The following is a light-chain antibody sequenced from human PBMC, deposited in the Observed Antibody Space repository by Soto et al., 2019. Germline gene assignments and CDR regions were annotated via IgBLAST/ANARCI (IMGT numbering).Light chain of an antibody. CDR2: DVS. CDR1: SSDVGGHNY. V-gene: IGLV2-14*01. CDR3: SSYTSSHVV. Sequence: QSALTQPASVSGSPGQSIAISCTGTSSDVGGHNYVSWYQQHPGEAPKLMIYDVSNRPSGVSNRFSGSKSGNTASLTISGLQAEDEADYYCSSYTSSHVVFGGGTKLTVL. J-gene: IGLJ2*01.